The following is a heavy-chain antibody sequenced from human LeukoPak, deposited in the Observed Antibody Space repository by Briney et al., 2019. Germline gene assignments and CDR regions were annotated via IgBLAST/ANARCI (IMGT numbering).Heavy chain of an antibody. CDR2: INTSTGNP. J-gene: IGHJ1*01. V-gene: IGHV7-4-1*02. D-gene: IGHD3-22*01. CDR3: ARDPWGDSSGYYQGYFQH. Sequence: GASVKVSCKASGYTFTGFYIHWVRQAPGQGLEWMGWINTSTGNPTYAQGFTGRFVFSLDTSVSTAYLQISSLKAEDTAVYYCARDPWGDSSGYYQGYFQHWGQGTLVTVSS. CDR1: GYTFTGFY.